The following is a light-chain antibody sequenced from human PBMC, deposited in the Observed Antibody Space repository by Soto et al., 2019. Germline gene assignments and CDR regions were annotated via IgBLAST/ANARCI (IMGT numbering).Light chain of an antibody. CDR1: QRVSRNY. V-gene: IGKV3-20*01. CDR2: GAS. Sequence: EIVLTQSPGTLALSPGGRATLSCRASQRVSRNYLAWYQQKVGQPPRLLIYGASSRAAGIPDRFSGCGSGTEFTLTITRLETEDFAVYHCQQYSNSPHTFGGGTKVEV. J-gene: IGKJ4*01. CDR3: QQYSNSPHT.